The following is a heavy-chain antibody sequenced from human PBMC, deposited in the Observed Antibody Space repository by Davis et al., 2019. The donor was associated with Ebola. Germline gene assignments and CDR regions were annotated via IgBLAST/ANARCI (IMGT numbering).Heavy chain of an antibody. J-gene: IGHJ6*03. Sequence: PSETLSLTCTVSGGSISSSSYYWGWIRQPPGKGLEWIGSIYYSGSTYYNPSLKSRVTISVDTSKNQFTLKLSSVTAADTAVYYCARGRSYDILTSRHYYYMDVWGKGTTVTVSS. V-gene: IGHV4-39*01. CDR2: IYYSGST. CDR1: GGSISSSSYY. D-gene: IGHD3-9*01. CDR3: ARGRSYDILTSRHYYYMDV.